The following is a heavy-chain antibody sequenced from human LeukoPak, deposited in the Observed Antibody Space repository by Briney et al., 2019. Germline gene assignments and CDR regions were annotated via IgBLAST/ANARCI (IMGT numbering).Heavy chain of an antibody. V-gene: IGHV3-23*01. CDR3: AKDVKVGYFGEFDP. Sequence: GGSLRLSCAASGFTFSSYAMSWVRQAPGKGLEWVSTISGSGGSTYYADSVKGRFTISRDNSKNTLFLQMNSLRAEDTAVYYCAKDVKVGYFGEFDPWGQGTLVTVSS. CDR1: GFTFSSYA. J-gene: IGHJ5*02. D-gene: IGHD3-10*01. CDR2: ISGSGGST.